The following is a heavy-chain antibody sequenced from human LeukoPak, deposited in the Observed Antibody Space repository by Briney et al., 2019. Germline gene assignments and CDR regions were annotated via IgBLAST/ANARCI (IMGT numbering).Heavy chain of an antibody. CDR2: INHSGST. CDR1: GGSFSGYY. Sequence: SETLSLTCAVYGGSFSGYYWSWIRQPPGKGLEWIGEINHSGSTNYNPSLKSRVTISVDTSKNQFSQKLSSVTAADTAVYYCARGKVLNWFDPWGQGTLVTVSS. J-gene: IGHJ5*02. V-gene: IGHV4-34*01. CDR3: ARGKVLNWFDP.